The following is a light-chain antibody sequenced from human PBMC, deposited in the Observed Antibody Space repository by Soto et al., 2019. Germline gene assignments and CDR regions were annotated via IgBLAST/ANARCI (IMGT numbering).Light chain of an antibody. Sequence: GVPNRFSGSQSGNTATLTISGLLTEDEADYYCGSYASAPLIFGGGTKLTVL. J-gene: IGLJ2*01. V-gene: IGLV2-14*01. CDR3: GSYASAPLI.